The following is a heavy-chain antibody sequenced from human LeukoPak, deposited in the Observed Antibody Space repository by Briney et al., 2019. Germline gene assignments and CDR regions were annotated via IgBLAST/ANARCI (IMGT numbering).Heavy chain of an antibody. D-gene: IGHD2-2*01. CDR1: GFTFDDYE. CDR3: QGYCSKRRCQWDKEV. Sequence: GGSLRLSCAASGFTFDDYEMSWVRQAPAKGLEWVAGINWNGGRKGYADSVKGRFTISRDNAKNSLYLQMNSLRAEDTALYYWQGYCSKRRCQWDKEVWGQGTTVTVSS. V-gene: IGHV3-20*04. CDR2: INWNGGRK. J-gene: IGHJ6*02.